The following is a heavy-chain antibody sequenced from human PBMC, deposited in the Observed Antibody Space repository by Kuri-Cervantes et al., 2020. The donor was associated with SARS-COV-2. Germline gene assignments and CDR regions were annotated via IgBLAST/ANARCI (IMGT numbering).Heavy chain of an antibody. V-gene: IGHV4-34*01. CDR3: ARGLVWYFDL. CDR1: GFTVSSNY. Sequence: LRLSCAASGFTVSSNYMSWVRQAPGKGLEWIGEINHSGSTNYNPSLKSRVTISVDTSKNQFSLKLSSVTAADTAVYYCARGLVWYFDLWGRGTLVTVSS. J-gene: IGHJ2*01. CDR2: INHSGST.